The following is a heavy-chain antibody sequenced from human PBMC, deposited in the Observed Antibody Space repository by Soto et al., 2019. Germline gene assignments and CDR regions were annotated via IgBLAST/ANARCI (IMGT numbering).Heavy chain of an antibody. J-gene: IGHJ5*02. Sequence: QVQLVQSGAEVKKPGASVKVSCKASGYTFTSYDINWVRQATGQGLEWVGWMSPSRGDTGYAQKFQDRLTMTWDTFISTAYMELNRLGSEDTGVYYCARDCGGKSGWFDPWGQGTLVTVSS. V-gene: IGHV1-8*01. D-gene: IGHD2-15*01. CDR2: MSPSRGDT. CDR1: GYTFTSYD. CDR3: ARDCGGKSGWFDP.